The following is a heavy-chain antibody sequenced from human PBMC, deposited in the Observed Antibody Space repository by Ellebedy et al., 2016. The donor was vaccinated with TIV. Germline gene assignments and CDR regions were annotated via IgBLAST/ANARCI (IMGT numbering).Heavy chain of an antibody. CDR1: GFTVGNNY. J-gene: IGHJ4*02. CDR2: IYSGGDT. D-gene: IGHD6-13*01. Sequence: GESLKISCTASGFTVGNNYMNWLRQAPGRGLEWVSLIYSGGDTVYADSVKGRFTISRDSSKNTLYLQMNSLRAEDTAVYYCARGPPGIAASGPYKWGQGTLVTVSS. V-gene: IGHV3-53*01. CDR3: ARGPPGIAASGPYK.